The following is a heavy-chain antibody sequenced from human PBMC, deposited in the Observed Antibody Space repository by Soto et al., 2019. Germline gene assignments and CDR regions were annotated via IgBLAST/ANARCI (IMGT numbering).Heavy chain of an antibody. V-gene: IGHV3-7*04. CDR2: IKQVGSGK. J-gene: IGHJ4*02. CDR3: ARVYYGSGSYCDY. D-gene: IGHD3-10*01. Sequence: EVQLVESGGGLVQPGGSLRLSCEASGFTFSSYWMSWVRQAPGKGLEWLANIKQVGSGKYNVDSVKGRLTISGDTAKNSLYLQMNCLRAEDTAVYYCARVYYGSGSYCDYWGQGTLVTVSS. CDR1: GFTFSSYW.